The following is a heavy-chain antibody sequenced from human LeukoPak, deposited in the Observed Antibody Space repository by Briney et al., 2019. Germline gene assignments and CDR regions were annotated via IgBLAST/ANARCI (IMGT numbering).Heavy chain of an antibody. V-gene: IGHV4-31*03. D-gene: IGHD3-3*01. CDR3: ARSGNSGFWSGYGH. CDR2: IYYSGST. J-gene: IGHJ4*02. Sequence: SETLSLTCTVSGGSISSGGYYWSWIRQHPGKGLEWIGYIYYSGSTYYNPSLKSRVTISVDTSKNQFSLKLSSVTAADTAVYYCARSGNSGFWSGYGHWGQGFLVTVSS. CDR1: GGSISSGGYY.